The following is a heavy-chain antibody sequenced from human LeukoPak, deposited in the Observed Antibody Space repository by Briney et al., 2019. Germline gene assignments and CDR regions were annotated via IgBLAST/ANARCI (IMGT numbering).Heavy chain of an antibody. CDR2: INHSGST. CDR1: GGSISSGDYY. J-gene: IGHJ4*02. Sequence: PSETLSLTCTVSGGSISSGDYYWSWIRQPPGKGLEWIGEINHSGSTNYNPSLKSRVTISVDTSKNQFSLKLSSVTAADTAVYYCARAPYGPEDYYFDYWGQGTLVTVSS. D-gene: IGHD4-17*01. V-gene: IGHV4-39*07. CDR3: ARAPYGPEDYYFDY.